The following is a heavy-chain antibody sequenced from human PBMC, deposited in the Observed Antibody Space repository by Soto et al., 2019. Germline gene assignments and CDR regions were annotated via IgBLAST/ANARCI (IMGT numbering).Heavy chain of an antibody. D-gene: IGHD2-15*01. Sequence: QVQLQESGPGLMKPSQTLSLTCTVSGGSISSGGYYWSWIRQHPGKGLEWIGYIYYSGSTYYNPSLKSRVTISVDTSKNQFSLKLSSVTAADTAVYYCARAVVVVSNWFDPWGQGTLVTVSS. V-gene: IGHV4-31*03. J-gene: IGHJ5*02. CDR1: GGSISSGGYY. CDR2: IYYSGST. CDR3: ARAVVVVSNWFDP.